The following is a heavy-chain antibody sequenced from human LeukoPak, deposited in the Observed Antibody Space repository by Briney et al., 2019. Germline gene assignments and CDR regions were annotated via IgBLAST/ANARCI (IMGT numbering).Heavy chain of an antibody. CDR3: AEIGITMVGGV. CDR1: GFTFSSYE. V-gene: IGHV3-48*03. J-gene: IGHJ6*04. CDR2: ISSSGSTI. Sequence: GGSLRLSCAASGFTFSSYEMNWVRQAPGKGLEWVSYISSSGSTIYYADSVKGRFTISRDNAKNSLYLQMNSLRAEDTAVYYCAEIGITMVGGVWGKGTTVTISS. D-gene: IGHD3-10*02.